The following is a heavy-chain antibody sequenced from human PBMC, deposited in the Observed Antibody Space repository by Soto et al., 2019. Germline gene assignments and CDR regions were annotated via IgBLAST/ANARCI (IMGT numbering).Heavy chain of an antibody. J-gene: IGHJ3*02. CDR1: GYTFTSYG. D-gene: IGHD3-9*01. V-gene: IGHV1-18*01. CDR3: ARGSPNILTGYPDAFEI. CDR2: ISAYNGNT. Sequence: ASVKVSCKASGYTFTSYGISWVRQAPGQGLEWMGWISAYNGNTNYAQKLQGRVTMTTDTSTSTAYMELRSLRSDDTAVYYCARGSPNILTGYPDAFEIWGQGTMVTVSS.